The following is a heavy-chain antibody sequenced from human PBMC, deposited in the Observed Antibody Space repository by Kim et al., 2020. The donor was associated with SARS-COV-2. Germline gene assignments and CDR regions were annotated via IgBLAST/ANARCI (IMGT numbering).Heavy chain of an antibody. CDR2: IYYSGST. Sequence: SETLSLTCTVSGGSISSYYWSWIRQPPGKGLEWIGYIYYSGSTNYNPSLKSRVTISVDTSKNQFSLKLSSVTAADTAVYYCARGASDHYYDSSGYLDYWGQGTLVTVSS. J-gene: IGHJ4*02. CDR1: GGSISSYY. V-gene: IGHV4-59*13. D-gene: IGHD3-22*01. CDR3: ARGASDHYYDSSGYLDY.